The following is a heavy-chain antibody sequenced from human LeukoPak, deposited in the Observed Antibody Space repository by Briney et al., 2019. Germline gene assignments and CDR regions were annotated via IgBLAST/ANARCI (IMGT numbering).Heavy chain of an antibody. Sequence: SVKVSCKASGGTFSSYAISWVRQAPGQGLEWIGGIIPIFGAANYAQKFQGRVTITTDESTSTAYMELSSLRSEDTAVYYCARDREQLSYLGAFDIWGQRTMVTVSS. CDR3: ARDREQLSYLGAFDI. CDR2: IIPIFGAA. D-gene: IGHD5-18*01. V-gene: IGHV1-69*05. CDR1: GGTFSSYA. J-gene: IGHJ3*02.